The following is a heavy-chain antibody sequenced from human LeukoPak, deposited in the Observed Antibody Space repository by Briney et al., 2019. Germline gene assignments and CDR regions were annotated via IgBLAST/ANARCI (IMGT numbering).Heavy chain of an antibody. Sequence: SETLSLTCTVSGRSISSYYWSWIRQPAGKGLEWIGRIYTSGSTNYSPSLNSRVTMSVDTSKNQFYLKLRSVTAEDTAVYYCARDGQLRFLEWSSTYNWFDPWGQGTLVTVSS. J-gene: IGHJ5*02. CDR2: IYTSGST. CDR3: ARDGQLRFLEWSSTYNWFDP. D-gene: IGHD3-3*01. V-gene: IGHV4-4*07. CDR1: GRSISSYY.